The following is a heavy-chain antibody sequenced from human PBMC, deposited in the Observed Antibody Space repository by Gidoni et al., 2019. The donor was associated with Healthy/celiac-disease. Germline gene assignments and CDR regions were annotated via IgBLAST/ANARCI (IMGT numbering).Heavy chain of an antibody. CDR1: GFTFSRYA. J-gene: IGHJ4*02. Sequence: EVQLLESGGGLVQPGGSLRLSCAASGFTFSRYAMSWVRQAPGKGLEWVAAISGSGGRTYYADSVKGRFTISRDNSKNTLYLQMNSLRAEDTAVYYCAKPKVRGVIITFLHFDYWGQGTLVTVSS. CDR2: ISGSGGRT. CDR3: AKPKVRGVIITFLHFDY. D-gene: IGHD3-10*01. V-gene: IGHV3-23*01.